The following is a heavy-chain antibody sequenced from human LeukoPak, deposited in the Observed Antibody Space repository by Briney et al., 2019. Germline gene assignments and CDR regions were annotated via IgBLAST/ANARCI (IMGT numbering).Heavy chain of an antibody. CDR3: ARVGSGYLLGY. Sequence: ASVKVSCKASGYTFSSYGMSWVRQAPGQGLEWMGIINPSGGSTSYAQKFQGRVTMTGDMSTSTVYMELSSLRSEDTAVYYCARVGSGYLLGYWGQGTLVTVSS. D-gene: IGHD3-22*01. CDR2: INPSGGST. CDR1: GYTFSSYG. V-gene: IGHV1-46*01. J-gene: IGHJ4*02.